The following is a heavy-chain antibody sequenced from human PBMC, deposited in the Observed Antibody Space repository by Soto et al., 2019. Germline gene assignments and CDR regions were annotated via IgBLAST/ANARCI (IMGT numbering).Heavy chain of an antibody. J-gene: IGHJ4*02. CDR1: GFTFSSYT. V-gene: IGHV3-21*01. CDR2: IGHSRTYI. Sequence: AWSLRLSCAASGFTFSSYTFAWVRQAPGEGLEWVSSIGHSRTYIYYADSMKGRFTVSRDNDNNSLFLQMDSLRVEDTAVYYCARVKVGVTGWRHFDHWGQGDVVTAPQ. CDR3: ARVKVGVTGWRHFDH. D-gene: IGHD1-26*01.